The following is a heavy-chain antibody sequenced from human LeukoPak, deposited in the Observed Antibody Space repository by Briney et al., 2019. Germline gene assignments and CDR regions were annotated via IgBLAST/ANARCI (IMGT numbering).Heavy chain of an antibody. CDR1: GYTFTSYD. J-gene: IGHJ4*02. CDR2: MNPNSGNT. D-gene: IGHD3-22*01. V-gene: IGHV1-8*03. CDR3: ARGRGYYDSSGYYH. Sequence: GASVKVSCKASGYTFTSYDINWVRQATGQGLVWMGWMNPNSGNTGYAQKFQGRVTITRNTSISTAYMELSSLRSEDTAVYYCARGRGYYDSSGYYHWGQGTLVTVSS.